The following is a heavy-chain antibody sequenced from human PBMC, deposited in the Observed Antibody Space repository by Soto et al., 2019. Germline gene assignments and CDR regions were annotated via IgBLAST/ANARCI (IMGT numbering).Heavy chain of an antibody. CDR3: ATYAWPWGRYRYISSYFDL. J-gene: IGHJ2*01. Sequence: QVQLVQSGAEVKKPGASVKVSCKVSGYTLTELSMHWVRQAPGKGLEWMGGFDPEDGETIYAQKFQGRVTMTEDTSTGTAYMELSSLRSEDTAVYYCATYAWPWGRYRYISSYFDLWGRGTLVTGSS. CDR1: GYTLTELS. CDR2: FDPEDGET. V-gene: IGHV1-24*01. D-gene: IGHD3-16*02.